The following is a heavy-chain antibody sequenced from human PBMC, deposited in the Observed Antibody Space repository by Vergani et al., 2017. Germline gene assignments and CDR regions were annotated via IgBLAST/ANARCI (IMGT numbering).Heavy chain of an antibody. CDR2: ISYSGST. CDR1: GGSISSYY. J-gene: IGHJ4*02. V-gene: IGHV4-59*01. D-gene: IGHD5-18*01. CDR3: ARLEPFAAMVTAFDPHFDY. Sequence: QVQLQESGPGLVKPSETLSLTCTVSGGSISSYYWSWIRQPPGKGLEWSGYISYSGSTNYNPTLKSRVTISVDTSKNRFSRKLSTVTAAATAVYYGARLEPFAAMVTAFDPHFDYWGQGTLVTVSS.